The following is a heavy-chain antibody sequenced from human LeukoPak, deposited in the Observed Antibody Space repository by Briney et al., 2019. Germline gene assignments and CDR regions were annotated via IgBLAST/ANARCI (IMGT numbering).Heavy chain of an antibody. V-gene: IGHV3-30*04. CDR3: ARDGMRGGDFDY. CDR2: IRYDGSNK. CDR1: GFTFSSYA. J-gene: IGHJ4*02. D-gene: IGHD3-16*01. Sequence: GGSLRLSCAASGFTFSSYAMHWVRQAPGKGLEWVAFIRYDGSNKYYADSVKGRFTISRDNSKNTLYLQMNSLRAEDTAVFYCARDGMRGGDFDYWGQGTLVTVSS.